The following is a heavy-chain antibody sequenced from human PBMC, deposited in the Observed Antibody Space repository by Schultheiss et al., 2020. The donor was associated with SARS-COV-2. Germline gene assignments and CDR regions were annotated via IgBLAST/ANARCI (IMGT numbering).Heavy chain of an antibody. CDR2: ISGSGGST. CDR3: AKDFSDRSFVVRYFDY. D-gene: IGHD2-2*01. CDR1: GFTFDDYA. V-gene: IGHV3-23*01. J-gene: IGHJ4*02. Sequence: GESLKISCAASGFTFDDYAMHWVRQAPGKGLEWVSAISGSGGSTYYADSVKGRFTISRDNSKNTLYLQMNSLRAEDTAVYYCAKDFSDRSFVVRYFDYWGQGTLVTVSS.